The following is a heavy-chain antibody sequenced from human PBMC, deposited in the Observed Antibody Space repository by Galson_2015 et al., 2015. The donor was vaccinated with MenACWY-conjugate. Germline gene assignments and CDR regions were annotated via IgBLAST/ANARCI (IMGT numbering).Heavy chain of an antibody. D-gene: IGHD5-12*01. J-gene: IGHJ4*02. CDR3: AKERTWQAAREFDY. CDR1: GFSVSSNF. CDR2: IYSDALGATT. Sequence: SPRLSCAASGFSVSSNFMTWVRQAPGKGLEWVSVIYSDALGATTHYSDSVKGRFTISRDNSKSTLSLQMSSLRPEDTALYYCAKERTWQAAREFDYWGQGTLVTVSS. V-gene: IGHV3-53*05.